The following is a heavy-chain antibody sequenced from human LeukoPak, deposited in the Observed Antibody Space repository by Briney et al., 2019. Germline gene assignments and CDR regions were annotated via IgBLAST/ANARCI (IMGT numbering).Heavy chain of an antibody. Sequence: QAGGSLRLSCAASGFTFSSYAMSWVRQAPGKGLEWVSAISGSGGSTYYADSVKGRFTISRDNSKNTLYLQMNSLRAEDTAVYYCAKDPGSGSDQLYYFDYWGQGTLVTVSS. J-gene: IGHJ4*02. CDR2: ISGSGGST. V-gene: IGHV3-23*01. CDR3: AKDPGSGSDQLYYFDY. CDR1: GFTFSSYA. D-gene: IGHD3-10*01.